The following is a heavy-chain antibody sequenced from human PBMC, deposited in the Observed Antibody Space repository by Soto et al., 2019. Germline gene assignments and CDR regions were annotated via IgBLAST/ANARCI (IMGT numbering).Heavy chain of an antibody. V-gene: IGHV4-59*01. CDR2: IYYSGST. CDR3: ARDTSSGWPDY. CDR1: GGSIIIFS. Sequence: PSETLSLTCTVTGGSIIIFSCSWIRQPPGKGLEWIGYIYYSGSTNYNPSLKSRVTISVDTSKNQFSLKLSSVTAADTAVYYCARDTSSGWPDYWGQGTLVTVS. D-gene: IGHD6-19*01. J-gene: IGHJ4*02.